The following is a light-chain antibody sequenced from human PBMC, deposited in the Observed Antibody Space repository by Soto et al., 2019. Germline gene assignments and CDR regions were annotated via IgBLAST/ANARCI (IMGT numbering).Light chain of an antibody. J-gene: IGKJ4*01. V-gene: IGKV3-15*01. CDR2: GAS. CDR1: QSVSSN. CDR3: QQYNDWPLT. Sequence: EIVMTQSPVTLSVSPGERATLSCRASQSVSSNLAWYQKKPGQAPRLLIDGASIRATGIPARFSGSGSGTEFTLTISSLQSEDFAVYYYQQYNDWPLTFGGGTKVEIK.